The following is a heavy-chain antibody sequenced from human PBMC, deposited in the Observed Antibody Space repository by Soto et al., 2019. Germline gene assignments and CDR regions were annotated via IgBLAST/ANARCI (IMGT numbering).Heavy chain of an antibody. D-gene: IGHD1-20*01. CDR1: GFTFGSYA. V-gene: IGHV3-23*01. CDR2: ISGSGGST. CDR3: AKVPSVYNWNDAFDY. J-gene: IGHJ4*02. Sequence: EVQLLESGGGLVQSGGSLRLSCAASGFTFGSYAMSWVRQAPGKGLEWVSAISGSGGSTYYADSVKGRFTISRDNSKNTLYLQMNSLRAEDTAVYYCAKVPSVYNWNDAFDYWGQGTLVTVSS.